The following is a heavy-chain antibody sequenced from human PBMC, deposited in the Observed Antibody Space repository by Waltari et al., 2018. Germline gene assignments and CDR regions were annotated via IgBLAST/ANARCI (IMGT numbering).Heavy chain of an antibody. CDR2: ISGSGGST. D-gene: IGHD2-2*01. J-gene: IGHJ4*02. CDR3: AKGYQLLLQEFDY. CDR1: GFPFSISA. Sequence: EVQLLESGGVLVQPGGALSLACSASGFPFSISAMSWVRQAQGKGLEWVSAISGSGGSTYYADSVKGRFTISRDNSKNTLYLQMNSLRAEDTAVYYCAKGYQLLLQEFDYWGQGTLVTVSS. V-gene: IGHV3-23*01.